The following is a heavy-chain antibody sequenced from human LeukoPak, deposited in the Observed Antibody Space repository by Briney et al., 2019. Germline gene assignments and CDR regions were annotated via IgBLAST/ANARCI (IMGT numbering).Heavy chain of an antibody. V-gene: IGHV3-33*06. J-gene: IGHJ4*02. CDR1: GFTFSSYG. CDR3: AKDRAVYYYDSSGIDY. D-gene: IGHD3-22*01. Sequence: PGRSLRLSCAASGFTFSSYGMHWVRQAPGKGLEWVAVIWYDGSNKYYADSVKGRFTISRDNSKNTLYLQMNSLRAEDTAVYYCAKDRAVYYYDSSGIDYWGQGTLVTVSS. CDR2: IWYDGSNK.